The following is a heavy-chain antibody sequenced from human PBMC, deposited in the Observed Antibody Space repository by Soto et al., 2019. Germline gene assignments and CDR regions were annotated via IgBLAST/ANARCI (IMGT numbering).Heavy chain of an antibody. V-gene: IGHV5-51*01. CDR2: TYPGDSDT. D-gene: IGHD2-2*01. Sequence: GESLKISCKGSGYSFTSYWIGWVRQMPGKGLEWMGITYPGDSDTRYSPSFQGQVTISADKSISTAYLQWSSLKASDTAMYYCARLNIVVVPAAMPGPQNYYYYMDVWGKGTTVTVSS. J-gene: IGHJ6*03. CDR3: ARLNIVVVPAAMPGPQNYYYYMDV. CDR1: GYSFTSYW.